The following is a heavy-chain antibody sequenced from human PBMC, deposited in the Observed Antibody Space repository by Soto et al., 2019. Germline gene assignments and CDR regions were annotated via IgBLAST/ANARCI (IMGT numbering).Heavy chain of an antibody. CDR1: GFTFSSYA. Sequence: QVQLAESGGGVVQPGRSLRLSCAASGFTFSSYAMHWVRQAPGKGLEWVAVISYDGSNKYYADSVKGRFTISRDNSKNTLYLQMNSLRAEDTAVYYCARDWDSGSLGYWGQGTLVTVSS. V-gene: IGHV3-30-3*01. J-gene: IGHJ4*02. D-gene: IGHD5-12*01. CDR2: ISYDGSNK. CDR3: ARDWDSGSLGY.